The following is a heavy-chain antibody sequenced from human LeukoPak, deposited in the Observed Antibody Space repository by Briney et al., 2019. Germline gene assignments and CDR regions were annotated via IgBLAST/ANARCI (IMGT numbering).Heavy chain of an antibody. V-gene: IGHV4-39*07. CDR1: GGSISSSSYY. D-gene: IGHD4-11*01. Sequence: SETLSLTCTVSGGSISSSSYYWGWIRQPPGKGLEWIGSIYYSGSTYYNPSLEGRVTISLDTPKNQFSLKLSSVTAADTAMYFCARPNTLGYSNYPDGLDIWGQGTMVIVSS. CDR2: IYYSGST. J-gene: IGHJ3*02. CDR3: ARPNTLGYSNYPDGLDI.